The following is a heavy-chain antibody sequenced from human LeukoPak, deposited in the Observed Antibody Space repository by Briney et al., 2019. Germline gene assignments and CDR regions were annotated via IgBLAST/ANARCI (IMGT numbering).Heavy chain of an antibody. CDR2: IDSSGGGA. D-gene: IGHD6-13*01. Sequence: GGSLRLSCATSGFTFNIYWMQWVRQVPGKGLVWVSRIDSSGGGATYADSVKGRFTTSRDNGNNTMCLQMNSLRAEDTAIYYCARAKYSSRWSLDYWGQGALVTVSS. V-gene: IGHV3-74*03. CDR3: ARAKYSSRWSLDY. J-gene: IGHJ4*02. CDR1: GFTFNIYW.